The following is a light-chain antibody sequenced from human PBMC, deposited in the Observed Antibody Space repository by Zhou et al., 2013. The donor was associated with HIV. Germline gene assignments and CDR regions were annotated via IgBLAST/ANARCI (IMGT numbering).Light chain of an antibody. CDR1: RDINVY. Sequence: DVQMTQSPSSLSASVGDRVSLTCQASRDINVYLNWYHQKPGQAPKLMIFDSSKLEEGVPSRFRGSGSGTSFSFTITSLQPEDTGTYFCQQYHDLPLTFGGGTKVEVK. J-gene: IGKJ4*01. CDR2: DSS. V-gene: IGKV1-33*01. CDR3: QQYHDLPLT.